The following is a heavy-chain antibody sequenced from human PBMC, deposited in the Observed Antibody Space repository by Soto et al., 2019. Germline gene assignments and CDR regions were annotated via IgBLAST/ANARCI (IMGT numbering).Heavy chain of an antibody. V-gene: IGHV1-46*01. CDR3: ARDRRIVGATIDAFDI. Sequence: GASVKVSCKASGYTFTSYYMHWVRQAPGQGLEWMGIINPSGGSTSYAQKFQGRVTMTRDTSTSTVYMELSSLRSEDTAVYYCARDRRIVGATIDAFDIWGQGTMVTVSS. CDR2: INPSGGST. D-gene: IGHD1-26*01. CDR1: GYTFTSYY. J-gene: IGHJ3*02.